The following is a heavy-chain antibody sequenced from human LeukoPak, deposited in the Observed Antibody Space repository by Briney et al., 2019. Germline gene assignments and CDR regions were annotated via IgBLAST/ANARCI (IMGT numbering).Heavy chain of an antibody. CDR3: ASITIFGVMTGATRQVFDY. V-gene: IGHV4-38-2*02. Sequence: PAETLSLTCTVSGYSISSGYYWGWIRQPPGEGLEWIGRNYQSGNNYYKPSVKRRVTISVDTSKNQFSLKLSSVTAADTAVYYCASITIFGVMTGATRQVFDYWGQGTLVTVSS. CDR1: GYSISSGYY. J-gene: IGHJ4*02. D-gene: IGHD3-3*01. CDR2: NYQSGNN.